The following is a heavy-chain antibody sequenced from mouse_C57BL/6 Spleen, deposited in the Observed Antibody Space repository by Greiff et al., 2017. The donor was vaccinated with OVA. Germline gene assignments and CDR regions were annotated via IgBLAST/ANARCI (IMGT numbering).Heavy chain of an antibody. CDR2: IDPSDSYT. Sequence: VQLQQPGAELVMPGASVKLSCKASGYTFTSYWMPWVKQRPGQGLEWIGEIDPSDSYTNYNQKFKGKSTLTVDKSSSTAYMQLSSLTSEDSAVYYCARNYDYPYYFDYWGQGTSLTVSS. J-gene: IGHJ2*02. V-gene: IGHV1-69*01. CDR1: GYTFTSYW. D-gene: IGHD2-4*01. CDR3: ARNYDYPYYFDY.